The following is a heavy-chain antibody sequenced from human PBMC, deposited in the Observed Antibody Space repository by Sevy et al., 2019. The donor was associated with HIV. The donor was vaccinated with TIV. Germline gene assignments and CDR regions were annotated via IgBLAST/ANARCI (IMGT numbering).Heavy chain of an antibody. D-gene: IGHD3-3*01. CDR3: ATSRPDYDFWSGYSAYYFDY. CDR2: LNPNSGGT. V-gene: IGHV1-2*02. J-gene: IGHJ4*02. CDR1: GYTFTGYY. Sequence: ASVKVSYKASGYTFTGYYMHWVRQAPGQGLEWMGWLNPNSGGTNYAQKFQGRVTMTRDTSISTAYEELSRLRSDDTAVYYCATSRPDYDFWSGYSAYYFDYWVQGTLVTVSS.